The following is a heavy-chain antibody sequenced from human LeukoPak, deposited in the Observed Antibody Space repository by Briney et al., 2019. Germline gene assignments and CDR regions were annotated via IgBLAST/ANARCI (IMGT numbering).Heavy chain of an antibody. CDR2: ISSSSSHT. V-gene: IGHV3-48*03. CDR3: ARDVSSSTRAFDI. J-gene: IGHJ3*02. CDR1: GFTLSTYE. D-gene: IGHD2-15*01. Sequence: GGSLRLSCTASGFTLSTYEMTWVRQAPGKGLEWVACISSSSSHTFYADSVKGRFAIFRDTAKNSLYLQMTNLRGEDTAVYYCARDVSSSTRAFDIWGQGTMVAVS.